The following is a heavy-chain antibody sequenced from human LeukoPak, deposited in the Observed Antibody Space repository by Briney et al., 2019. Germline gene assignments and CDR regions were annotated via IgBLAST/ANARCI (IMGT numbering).Heavy chain of an antibody. CDR3: ASADAFLDPSFDY. Sequence: GGSLRLSCAASGFTFSSYSMNWVRQAPGKGLEWVSYISSSSSSTIYYADSVKGRFTISRDNAKNSLYLQMNSLRAEDTAVYYCASADAFLDPSFDYWGQGTLVTVSS. CDR2: ISSSSSSTI. CDR1: GFTFSSYS. V-gene: IGHV3-48*01. J-gene: IGHJ4*02. D-gene: IGHD3/OR15-3a*01.